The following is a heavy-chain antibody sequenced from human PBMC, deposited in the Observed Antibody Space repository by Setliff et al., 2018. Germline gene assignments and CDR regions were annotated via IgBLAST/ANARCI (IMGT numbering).Heavy chain of an antibody. CDR1: GFTFSTYR. J-gene: IGHJ3*02. V-gene: IGHV3-23*01. CDR3: AGDPPYSGYAFHI. CDR2: ISGSGGST. Sequence: GGSLRLSCAASGFTFSTYRMHWVRQAPGKGLEWVSAISGSGGSTDYADSVKGRFTISRDNSKNTLYPQMNGLRAEDTAIYYCAGDPPYSGYAFHIWGQGTMVTVSS. D-gene: IGHD5-12*01.